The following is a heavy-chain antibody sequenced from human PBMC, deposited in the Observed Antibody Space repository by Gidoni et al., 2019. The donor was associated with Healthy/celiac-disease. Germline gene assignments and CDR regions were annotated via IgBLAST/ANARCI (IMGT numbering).Heavy chain of an antibody. D-gene: IGHD2-2*01. Sequence: QVQLQESGPGLVKPSETLSLTCTVSGGSISSYYWSWIRQPPGKGLEWIGDIYYSGSTNYNPSLKSRVTISVDTSKNQFSLKLSSVTAADTAVYYCARGEGYCSSTSCWPDYWGQGTLVTVSS. J-gene: IGHJ4*02. CDR2: IYYSGST. CDR1: GGSISSYY. CDR3: ARGEGYCSSTSCWPDY. V-gene: IGHV4-59*01.